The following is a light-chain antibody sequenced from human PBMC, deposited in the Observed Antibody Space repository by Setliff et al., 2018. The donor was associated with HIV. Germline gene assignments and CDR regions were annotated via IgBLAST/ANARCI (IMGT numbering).Light chain of an antibody. V-gene: IGLV2-8*01. CDR2: EVS. Sequence: QSALTQPPSASGSPGQSVTISCTGTSNDVGYYNRVSWYQQYPGKAPKVMIYEVSKRPSGVPDRFSVSKSGNTASLTVSGLQAEDEADYYCGSYAGTNNNLYVFGTGTKVTVL. CDR1: SNDVGYYNR. J-gene: IGLJ1*01. CDR3: GSYAGTNNNLYV.